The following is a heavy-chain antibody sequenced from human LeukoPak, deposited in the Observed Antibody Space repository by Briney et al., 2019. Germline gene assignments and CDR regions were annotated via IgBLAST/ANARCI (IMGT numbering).Heavy chain of an antibody. D-gene: IGHD3-22*01. V-gene: IGHV1-46*01. Sequence: ASVKVSCKASGYIFTSYSMHWVRRAPGQGLEWMGIINPSGGTTNYAQKFQGRVTMTRDTSTSIVYMDLSSLRSEDTAVYYCARDLSHRYYHSTGYAFDYWGQGTLVTVSS. J-gene: IGHJ4*02. CDR3: ARDLSHRYYHSTGYAFDY. CDR1: GYIFTSYS. CDR2: INPSGGTT.